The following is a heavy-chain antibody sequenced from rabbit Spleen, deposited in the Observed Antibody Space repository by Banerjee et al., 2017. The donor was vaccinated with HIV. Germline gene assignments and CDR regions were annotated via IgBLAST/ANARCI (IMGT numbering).Heavy chain of an antibody. V-gene: IGHV1S45*01. CDR1: GFSFNNGYD. J-gene: IGHJ4*01. D-gene: IGHD2-1*01. Sequence: QERLVESGGGLVQPGGSLTLSCTASGFSFNNGYDMCWVRQAPGKGLEWIACIYAGSSGNTYSAIWAKGRFTISKTSSTTVTLQMTSLTAADTATYFCVRDQAGDADYGPYYLNLWGPGTLVTVS. CDR2: IYAGSSGNT. CDR3: VRDQAGDADYGPYYLNL.